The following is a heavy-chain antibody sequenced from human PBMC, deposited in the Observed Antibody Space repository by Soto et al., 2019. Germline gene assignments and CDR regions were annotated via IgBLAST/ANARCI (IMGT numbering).Heavy chain of an antibody. V-gene: IGHV4-59*01. CDR2: VYYSGST. CDR3: AREGTIAAAGSLFDY. CDR1: GGSISSYY. J-gene: IGHJ4*02. Sequence: SETLSLTCTVSGGSISSYYWSWIRQPPGKGLEWIGYVYYSGSTNYNPSLKSRVTISVDTSKNQFSLKLSSVTAADTAVYYCAREGTIAAAGSLFDYWGQGTLVTVSS. D-gene: IGHD6-13*01.